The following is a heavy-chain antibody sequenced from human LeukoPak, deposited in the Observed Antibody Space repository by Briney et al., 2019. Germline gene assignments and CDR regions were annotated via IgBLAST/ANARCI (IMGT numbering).Heavy chain of an antibody. CDR2: IKSDGSST. Sequence: PGGSLRLSCAASGFTFSSYWMHWVRQAPGKGLVWVSRIKSDGSSTSYADSVKGRFTISRDNAKNTLYLQMNSLRAEDTAVYYCARDLLIVGATNVAFDCWGQGTLVTVSS. V-gene: IGHV3-74*01. CDR3: ARDLLIVGATNVAFDC. J-gene: IGHJ4*02. D-gene: IGHD1-26*01. CDR1: GFTFSSYW.